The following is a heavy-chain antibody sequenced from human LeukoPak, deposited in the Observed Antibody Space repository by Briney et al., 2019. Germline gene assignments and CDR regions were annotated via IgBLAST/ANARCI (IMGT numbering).Heavy chain of an antibody. J-gene: IGHJ6*02. D-gene: IGHD2-15*01. CDR1: GGSFSGYY. CDR2: INHSGST. V-gene: IGHV4-34*01. Sequence: SETLSLTCAVYGGSFSGYYWSWIRQPPGKGLEWIGEINHSGSTNCNPSLKSRVTISVDTSKNQFSLKLSSVTAADTAVYYCARGRGSGGSCYSAPYSSGCGYYYYGMDVWGQGTTVTVSS. CDR3: ARGRGSGGSCYSAPYSSGCGYYYYGMDV.